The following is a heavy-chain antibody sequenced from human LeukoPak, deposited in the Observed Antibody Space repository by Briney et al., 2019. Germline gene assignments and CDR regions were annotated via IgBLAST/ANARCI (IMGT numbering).Heavy chain of an antibody. V-gene: IGHV1-18*01. CDR2: ISAHNGNT. CDR3: ARDGSLNYDILTGHGSD. J-gene: IGHJ4*02. D-gene: IGHD3-9*01. Sequence: ASVKVSCKASGYTFTGYGISWVRQAPGQGLEWMGWISAHNGNTNYAQKLQGRVTMTTDTSTSTAYMELRSLRSDDTAVYYCARDGSLNYDILTGHGSDWGQGTLVTVSS. CDR1: GYTFTGYG.